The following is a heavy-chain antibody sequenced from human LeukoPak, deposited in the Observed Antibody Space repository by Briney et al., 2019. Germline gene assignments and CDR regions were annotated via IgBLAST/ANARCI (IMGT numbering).Heavy chain of an antibody. CDR1: GGSFSGYY. CDR3: ARVPYYDFWSGYYFDP. V-gene: IGHV4-34*01. J-gene: IGHJ5*02. D-gene: IGHD3-3*01. Sequence: PSETLSLTCAVYGGSFSGYYWSWIRQPPGKGLEWIGEINHSGSTNYNPSLKSRVTISVDTSKNQFSLKLSSVTAADTAVYYCARVPYYDFWSGYYFDPWGQGTLVTVSS. CDR2: INHSGST.